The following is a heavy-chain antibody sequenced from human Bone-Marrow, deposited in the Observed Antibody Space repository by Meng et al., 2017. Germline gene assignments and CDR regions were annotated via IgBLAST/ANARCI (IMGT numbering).Heavy chain of an antibody. CDR1: GFTFSRYA. J-gene: IGHJ4*02. V-gene: IGHV3-30*01. CDR2: ISYDGSNK. CDR3: ARDRGGIDY. D-gene: IGHD2-15*01. Sequence: QGEAVGSGGGVGQPGRSLRLSCAAFGFTFSRYAMHWVRQAPGKGLEWVAVISYDGSNKYYADSVKGRFTISRDNSKNTLYLQMNSLRAEDTAVYYCARDRGGIDYWGQGTLVTVSS.